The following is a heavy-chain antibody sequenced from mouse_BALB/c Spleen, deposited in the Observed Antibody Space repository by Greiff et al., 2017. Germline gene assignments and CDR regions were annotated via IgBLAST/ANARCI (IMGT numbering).Heavy chain of an antibody. CDR2: IRLKSNNYAT. Sequence: VQLKESGGGLVQPGGSMKLSCVASGFTFSNYWMNWVRQSPEKGLEWVAEIRLKSNNYATHYAESVKGRFTISRDDSKSSVYLQMNNLRAEDTGIYYCTPDSSGPYYAMDYWGQGTSVTVSS. V-gene: IGHV6-6*02. CDR1: GFTFSNYW. J-gene: IGHJ4*01. D-gene: IGHD3-2*01. CDR3: TPDSSGPYYAMDY.